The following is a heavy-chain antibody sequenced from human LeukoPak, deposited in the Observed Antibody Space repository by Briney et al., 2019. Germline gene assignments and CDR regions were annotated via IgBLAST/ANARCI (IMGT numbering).Heavy chain of an antibody. D-gene: IGHD3-10*01. CDR3: ARLWFGELLDY. CDR2: F. J-gene: IGHJ4*02. Sequence: PGGSLRLSCEASRLLIPWAGSAGLQGRGWSGSQVFHADPLKGRFTISRDNAKNSLYLQMNSLRAEDTAVYYCARLWFGELLDYWGQGTLVTVSS. CDR1: RLLIP. V-gene: IGHV3-23*01.